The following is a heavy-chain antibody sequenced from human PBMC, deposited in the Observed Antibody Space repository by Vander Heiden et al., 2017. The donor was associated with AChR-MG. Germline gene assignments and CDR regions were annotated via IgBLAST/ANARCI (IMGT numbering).Heavy chain of an antibody. D-gene: IGHD5-18*01. CDR3: ARGRGYSYGYSDY. CDR1: GCTFTSYD. Sequence: QVQLVQSGAEVKKPGAAVKVSCKASGCTFTSYDINWMRQATGQGLEWMGWMHPNSGNTGYAQKFQGRVTMTRNTSISTAYMELSSLRSEDTAVYYCARGRGYSYGYSDYWGQGTLVTVSS. CDR2: MHPNSGNT. J-gene: IGHJ4*02. V-gene: IGHV1-8*01.